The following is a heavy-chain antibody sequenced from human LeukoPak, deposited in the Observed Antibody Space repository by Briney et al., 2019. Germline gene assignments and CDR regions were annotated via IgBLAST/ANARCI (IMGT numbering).Heavy chain of an antibody. D-gene: IGHD3-3*01. CDR3: ARGGQLRFLEWLPPYYYGMDV. Sequence: GGSLRLSCAASGFTFSSYSMNWVRQAPGKGLEWVSSISSSSTIYYADSVKGRFTISRDNAKNSLYLQMNSLRAEDTAVYYCARGGQLRFLEWLPPYYYGMDVWGQGTTVTVSS. CDR2: ISSSSTI. CDR1: GFTFSSYS. V-gene: IGHV3-21*04. J-gene: IGHJ6*02.